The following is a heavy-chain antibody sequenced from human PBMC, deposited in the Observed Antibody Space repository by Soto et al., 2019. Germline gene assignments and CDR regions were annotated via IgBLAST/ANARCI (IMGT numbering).Heavy chain of an antibody. D-gene: IGHD1-26*01. CDR3: ARDNNPIRVGATKDYYGMDV. CDR1: GGTFSSYA. CDR2: IITIFGTA. V-gene: IGHV1-69*01. J-gene: IGHJ6*02. Sequence: QVQLVQSGAEVKKPGSSVKVSCKASGGTFSSYAISWVRQAPGQGLEWMGGIITIFGTANYAQKVQGRVTSTADESSSTAYMELSRLRSEDTAVYYCARDNNPIRVGATKDYYGMDVWGQGTTVTVSS.